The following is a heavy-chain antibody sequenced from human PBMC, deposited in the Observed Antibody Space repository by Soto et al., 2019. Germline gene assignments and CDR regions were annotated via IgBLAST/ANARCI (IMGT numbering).Heavy chain of an antibody. CDR2: ISSSSSYI. J-gene: IGHJ4*02. CDR3: APITFGGVIVQDFDY. Sequence: PGGSLRLSCAASGFTFSSYSMNWVRQAPGKGLEWVSSISSSSSYIYYADSVKGRFTISRDNAKSSLYLQMNSLRAEDTAVYYYAPITFGGVIVQDFDYWGQGTLVTVSS. V-gene: IGHV3-21*01. D-gene: IGHD3-16*02. CDR1: GFTFSSYS.